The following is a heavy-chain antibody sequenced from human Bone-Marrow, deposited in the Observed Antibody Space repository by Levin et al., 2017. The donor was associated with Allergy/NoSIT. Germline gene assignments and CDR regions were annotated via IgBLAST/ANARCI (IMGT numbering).Heavy chain of an antibody. CDR3: AKDRQTYFYYYGIDV. D-gene: IGHD2-21*01. V-gene: IGHV3-33*06. CDR1: GFTFSRYG. Sequence: GGSLRLPCAASGFTFSRYGMYWVRQAPGKGLEWVAVIWHDGSNRYYADSVKGRFTISRDNSKNTVDLQMNSLRAEDTAVYYCAKDRQTYFYYYGIDVWGQGTTVTVSS. CDR2: IWHDGSNR. J-gene: IGHJ6*02.